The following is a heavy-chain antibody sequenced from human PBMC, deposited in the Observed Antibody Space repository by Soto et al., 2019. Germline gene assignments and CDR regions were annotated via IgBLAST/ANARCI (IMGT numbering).Heavy chain of an antibody. CDR1: GGSISSSNW. D-gene: IGHD6-19*01. CDR2: IYHSGGT. CDR3: ARDQGYSSGPFAY. J-gene: IGHJ4*02. Sequence: QVQLQESGPGLVKPSGTLSLTCGVSGGSISSSNWWSWVRQPPGKGLEWIGEIYHSGGTNYNPSLKSRVTISVDKSKNQYSLKLTSVTAADTAVYYCARDQGYSSGPFAYWGQGTLVTVSS. V-gene: IGHV4-4*02.